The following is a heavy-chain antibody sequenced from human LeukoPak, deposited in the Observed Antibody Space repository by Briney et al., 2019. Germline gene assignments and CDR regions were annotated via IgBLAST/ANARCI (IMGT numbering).Heavy chain of an antibody. CDR2: IKQDGSEK. CDR3: ASRAGYTGSWSAFDY. J-gene: IGHJ4*02. V-gene: IGHV3-7*05. Sequence: PGGSLRLSCTASTLTLNNYWMSWVRRAPGKGLEWVANIKQDGSEKYHVDSVKGRFTISRDNAKNSLYLQMNSLRAEDTAVYYCASRAGYTGSWSAFDYWGQGTLVTVSS. CDR1: TLTLNNYW. D-gene: IGHD6-13*01.